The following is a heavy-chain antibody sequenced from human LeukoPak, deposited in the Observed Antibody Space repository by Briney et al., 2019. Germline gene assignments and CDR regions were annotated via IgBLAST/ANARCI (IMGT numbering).Heavy chain of an antibody. CDR3: ARGWLAETTVVTPYNY. CDR1: GGAFSSYD. D-gene: IGHD4-23*01. Sequence: SVKVSCKTSGGAFSSYDISWLRQAPGQGLEWMGGITPIFGTADYAQKFQGRVTITAVESMSTAYMELSSLRSEDTAVYYCARGWLAETTVVTPYNYWGQGTLVTVSS. J-gene: IGHJ4*02. CDR2: ITPIFGTA. V-gene: IGHV1-69*13.